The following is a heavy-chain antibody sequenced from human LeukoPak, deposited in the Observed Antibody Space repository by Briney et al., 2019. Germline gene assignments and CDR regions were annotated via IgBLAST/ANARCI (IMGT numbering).Heavy chain of an antibody. V-gene: IGHV3-23*01. Sequence: GSLRLSCAASGFTFSNYAMSWVGQAPGKGLEWVSAIDSGGVGTYYADSVKGRFTISRDKSKNTLSLHMNSLRAEDTAVYYCARDNWNDVEGAFDIWGQGTLVTVSS. CDR3: ARDNWNDVEGAFDI. J-gene: IGHJ3*02. CDR1: GFTFSNYA. D-gene: IGHD1-20*01. CDR2: IDSGGVGT.